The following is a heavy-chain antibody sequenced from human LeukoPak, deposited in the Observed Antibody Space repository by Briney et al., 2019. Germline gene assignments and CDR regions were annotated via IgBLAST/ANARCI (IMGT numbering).Heavy chain of an antibody. CDR1: GFTFDDYA. CDR3: AKDITSERYYYSGMDV. V-gene: IGHV3-43*02. J-gene: IGHJ6*02. CDR2: ISGDGGST. Sequence: GGSLRLSCAASGFTFDDYAMHSVRQAPGKGLEWVSLISGDGGSTYYAYSVKGRFTISRDNSKNSLYLQMNSLRTEDTALYYCAKDITSERYYYSGMDVWGQGTTVTVSS.